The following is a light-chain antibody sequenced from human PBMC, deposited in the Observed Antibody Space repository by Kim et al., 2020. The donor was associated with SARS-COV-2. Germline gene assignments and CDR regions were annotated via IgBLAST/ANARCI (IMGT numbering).Light chain of an antibody. V-gene: IGLV3-19*01. CDR3: QSRDTTGNRWV. CDR2: AYN. J-gene: IGLJ3*02. CDR1: SVKSYY. Sequence: SSELTQDPAVSVVLGQTVRITCQGDSVKSYYANWYRQKPGQAPLLVIFAYNNRPSGIPGRFSASSSGNTASLTIIGAQAEDQADYYCQSRDTTGNRWVFGGGTRLTVL.